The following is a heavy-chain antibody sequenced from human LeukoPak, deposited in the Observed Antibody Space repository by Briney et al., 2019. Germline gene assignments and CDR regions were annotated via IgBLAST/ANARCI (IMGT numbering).Heavy chain of an antibody. Sequence: GGSLRLSCAASGFTFSNAWMSWVRQAPGKGLEWVGRIKSKTDGGTADYAAPVKGRFTISRDDSQNTLYLQMNSLKTEDTAVYYCTTGKYCSSTSCWGYYYYGMDVWGKGTTVTVSS. V-gene: IGHV3-15*01. CDR1: GFTFSNAW. CDR3: TTGKYCSSTSCWGYYYYGMDV. CDR2: IKSKTDGGTA. J-gene: IGHJ6*04. D-gene: IGHD2-2*01.